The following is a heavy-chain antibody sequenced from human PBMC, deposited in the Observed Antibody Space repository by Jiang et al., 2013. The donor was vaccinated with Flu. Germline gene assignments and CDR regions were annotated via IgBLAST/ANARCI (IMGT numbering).Heavy chain of an antibody. V-gene: IGHV4-61*02. CDR1: GGSINSDSFF. J-gene: IGHJ4*02. Sequence: PGLVKPSQTLSLTCTVSGGSINSDSFFWSWIRQPAGKELEWLGRVYRGGTTNYNPSLKSRLTMSIDTSKNQFSLKLSSVTAADTAVYYCVRGGIAVAGTNPHFDYWGQGTLVTVSS. CDR3: VRGGIAVAGTNPHFDY. CDR2: VYRGGTT. D-gene: IGHD6-19*01.